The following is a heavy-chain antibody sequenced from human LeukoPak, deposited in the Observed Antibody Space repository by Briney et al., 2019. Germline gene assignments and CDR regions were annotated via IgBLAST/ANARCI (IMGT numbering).Heavy chain of an antibody. CDR1: GFTVSSNY. V-gene: IGHV3-53*01. J-gene: IGHJ4*02. CDR3: ARGPPRYSPMDY. CDR2: IYSGGST. D-gene: IGHD3-16*02. Sequence: GGSLRLSCAASGFTVSSNYMSWVRQAPGKGLEWVSVIYSGGSTYYADSVKGRFTISRDNSKNTLYLQMNSLRAEDTAVYYCARGPPRYSPMDYWGQGTLVTVSS.